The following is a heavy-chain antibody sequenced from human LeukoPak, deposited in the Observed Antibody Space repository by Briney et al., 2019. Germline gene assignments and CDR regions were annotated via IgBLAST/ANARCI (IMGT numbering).Heavy chain of an antibody. D-gene: IGHD3-3*01. CDR1: GGSISSYY. Sequence: SETLSLTCTVSGGSISSYYWSWIRQPPGKGLEWIGYIYYSGSTNYNPSLKSRVTISVDTSKNQFSLKLSSVTAADTAVYYCASKYFSHWFDPWGQGTLVTVSS. V-gene: IGHV4-59*12. CDR2: IYYSGST. J-gene: IGHJ5*02. CDR3: ASKYFSHWFDP.